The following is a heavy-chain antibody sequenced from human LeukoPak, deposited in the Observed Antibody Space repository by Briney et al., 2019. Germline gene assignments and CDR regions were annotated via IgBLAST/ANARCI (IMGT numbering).Heavy chain of an antibody. CDR2: ISGSGGST. J-gene: IGHJ4*02. CDR3: AKDHYYDSSGYYGH. Sequence: GGSLTLSCAASGFTFSSYAMSWVRQAPGKGLEWVSAISGSGGSTYYADSVKGRFTISRDNSKNTLYLQMNSLRAEDTAVYYCAKDHYYDSSGYYGHWGQGTLVTVSS. V-gene: IGHV3-23*01. CDR1: GFTFSSYA. D-gene: IGHD3-22*01.